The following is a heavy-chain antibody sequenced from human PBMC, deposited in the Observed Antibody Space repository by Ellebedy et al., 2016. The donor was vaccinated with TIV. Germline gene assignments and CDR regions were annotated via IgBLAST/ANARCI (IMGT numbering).Heavy chain of an antibody. D-gene: IGHD1-26*01. J-gene: IGHJ4*02. CDR2: IRSKANSYAT. V-gene: IGHV3-73*01. CDR3: TRLVLSGSPRDY. CDR1: GFTFSGSA. Sequence: GGSLRLSXAASGFTFSGSAMHWVRQASGKGLEWVGRIRSKANSYATAYAASVKGRFTISRDDSKNTAYLQMNSLKTEDTAVYYCTRLVLSGSPRDYWGQGTLVTVSS.